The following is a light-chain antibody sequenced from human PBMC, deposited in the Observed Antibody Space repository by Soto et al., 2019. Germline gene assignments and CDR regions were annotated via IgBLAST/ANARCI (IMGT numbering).Light chain of an antibody. Sequence: DIHMTQSPSTLSASVGDRVTITCRASQRISIWLAWYQQKPGKAPNLLIYKTSSLETGVPSRFSGSGSGTECTLTISSMQPDAFANYYCQHRNDYSWTLGHGTKVEVK. V-gene: IGKV1-5*03. CDR3: QHRNDYSWT. J-gene: IGKJ1*01. CDR1: QRISIW. CDR2: KTS.